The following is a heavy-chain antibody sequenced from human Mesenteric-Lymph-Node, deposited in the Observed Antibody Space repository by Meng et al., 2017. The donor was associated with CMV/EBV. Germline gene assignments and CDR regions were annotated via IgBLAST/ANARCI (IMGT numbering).Heavy chain of an antibody. Sequence: GESLKISCVASGFPFSSFSMHWVRQAPGKGLEWVSYISTSSGTIYYADSVKGRFTMSRDNAKNSLYLQMNSLTAEDTAVYYCASDTVWGQGTLVTVSS. CDR3: ASDTV. D-gene: IGHD2-8*02. V-gene: IGHV3-48*04. J-gene: IGHJ4*02. CDR1: GFPFSSFS. CDR2: ISTSSGTI.